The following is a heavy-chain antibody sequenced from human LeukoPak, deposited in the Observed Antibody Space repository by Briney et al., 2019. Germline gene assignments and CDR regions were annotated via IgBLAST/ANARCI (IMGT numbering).Heavy chain of an antibody. V-gene: IGHV3-30*18. CDR3: AKDFRYSGSYSTYFDY. D-gene: IGHD1-26*01. CDR2: ISYDGSNK. J-gene: IGHJ4*02. Sequence: GGSLRLSCAASGFTFSSYGMHWVRQAPGKGLEWVAVISYDGSNKYYADSVKGRFTISRDNSKNTLYLQMNSLRAEDTAVYYCAKDFRYSGSYSTYFDYWGQGTLVTVSS. CDR1: GFTFSSYG.